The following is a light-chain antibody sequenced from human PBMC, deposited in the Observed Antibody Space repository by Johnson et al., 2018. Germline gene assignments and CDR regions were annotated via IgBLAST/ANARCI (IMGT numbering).Light chain of an antibody. V-gene: IGLV1-51*02. J-gene: IGLJ1*01. CDR2: ENN. CDR1: SSNIGNNY. CDR3: GTWDSSLSDGNG. Sequence: QSVLTQPPSVSAAPGQKVTISCSGSSSNIGNNYVSWYQQLPGTAPKLLIYENNKRPSGIPDRFSGSKSGTSATLGITGLQTGAEADYYCGTWDSSLSDGNGFGTGTKGTVL.